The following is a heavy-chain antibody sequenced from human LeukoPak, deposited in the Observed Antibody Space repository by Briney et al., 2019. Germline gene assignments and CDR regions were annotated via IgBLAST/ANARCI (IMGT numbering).Heavy chain of an antibody. V-gene: IGHV4-59*01. CDR2: IYYSGIP. Sequence: SETLSLTCSVSGGSISSDYWSWIRQPPGKGLEWIGYIYYSGIPNYNPSLKSRVTISVDTSKNQFSLRLRSVTAADTAVYYCARGRYCSADICSGGDAFGIWGQGTMVSVSS. CDR3: ARGRYCSADICSGGDAFGI. CDR1: GGSISSDY. D-gene: IGHD2-15*01. J-gene: IGHJ3*02.